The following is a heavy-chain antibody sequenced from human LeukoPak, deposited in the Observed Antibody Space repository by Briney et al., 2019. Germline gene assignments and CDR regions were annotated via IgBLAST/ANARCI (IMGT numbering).Heavy chain of an antibody. V-gene: IGHV1-46*01. CDR2: INPSGSRT. D-gene: IGHD6-19*01. J-gene: IGHJ6*02. CDR1: GYTFIRYY. CDR3: ARDQQEVGGGWYSHSYGMDV. Sequence: ASVKVSCKASGYTFIRYYVHWVRQAPGQGLEWMGIINPSGSRTSYAQKFQGRVTMTRDSSTSTVYMQLSSLRSEDTAVYYCARDQQEVGGGWYSHSYGMDVWGQGTTVTVSS.